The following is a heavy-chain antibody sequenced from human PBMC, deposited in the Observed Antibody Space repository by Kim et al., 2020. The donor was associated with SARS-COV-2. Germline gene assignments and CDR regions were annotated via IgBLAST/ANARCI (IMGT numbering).Heavy chain of an antibody. V-gene: IGHV4-31*02. J-gene: IGHJ3*02. Sequence: NPSLKSRLTMSVDTSKNQFSLRLTSVTAADTAVYSCARGSKDDDMYADDIWGQGTMVTVSS. D-gene: IGHD3-3*01. CDR3: ARGSKDDDMYADDI.